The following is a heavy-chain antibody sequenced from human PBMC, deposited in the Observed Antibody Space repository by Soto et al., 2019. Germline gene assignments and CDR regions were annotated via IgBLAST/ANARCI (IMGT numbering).Heavy chain of an antibody. D-gene: IGHD3-10*01. Sequence: PGESLKISCKGSGYSFTSYWIGWLRQMPGKGLEWMGIIYPADSDTRYSPSFQGQVTISAEKSISTAYLQWSSLKASDTAMYYCARHGKGSGSLLDYYSYGMDVGGQGTTVTSP. J-gene: IGHJ6*02. CDR1: GYSFTSYW. V-gene: IGHV5-51*01. CDR2: IYPADSDT. CDR3: ARHGKGSGSLLDYYSYGMDV.